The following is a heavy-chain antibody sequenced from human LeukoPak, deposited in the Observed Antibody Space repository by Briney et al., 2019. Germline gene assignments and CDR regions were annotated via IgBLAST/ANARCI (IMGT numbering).Heavy chain of an antibody. CDR1: GGSISSHY. V-gene: IGHV4-59*11. J-gene: IGHJ4*02. CDR2: IYYSGST. CDR3: ARRVGDKDYFDY. D-gene: IGHD1-26*01. Sequence: SETLSLTCTVSGGSISSHYWSWIRQPPGKGLEWIAYIYYSGSTNYNPSLKSRVTISIDTSKNQFSLKVSSVTAADTAVYYCARRVGDKDYFDYWGQGTLVTVSS.